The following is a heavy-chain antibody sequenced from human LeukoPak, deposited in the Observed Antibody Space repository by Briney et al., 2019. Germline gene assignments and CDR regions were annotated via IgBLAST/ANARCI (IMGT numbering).Heavy chain of an antibody. J-gene: IGHJ4*02. D-gene: IGHD6-19*01. CDR3: ARQAVAGRRFDY. CDR2: IYTRGNT. Sequence: PSETLSLTCTVSGGSISSSSYYWAWIRQPPGKGLEWIGRIYTRGNTNYNPSLKSRVTISVDTSKNQFSLKLSSVTAADTAMYYCARQAVAGRRFDYWGQGSLVTVSS. V-gene: IGHV4-39*01. CDR1: GGSISSSSYY.